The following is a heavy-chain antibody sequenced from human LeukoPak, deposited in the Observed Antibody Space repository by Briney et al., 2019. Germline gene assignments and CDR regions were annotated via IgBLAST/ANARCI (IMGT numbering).Heavy chain of an antibody. D-gene: IGHD2-15*01. Sequence: ASVKVSCKASGYSFTSYDINWVRQASGQGLEWMGWMNPNSGNTGYAQKFQGRVTTTRNTSTSTAYMELNNLRSEDTAVYYCARDGIGREYCSGGTCYDNSFGDWGQGTLVTVSS. J-gene: IGHJ4*02. CDR1: GYSFTSYD. CDR2: MNPNSGNT. CDR3: ARDGIGREYCSGGTCYDNSFGD. V-gene: IGHV1-8*01.